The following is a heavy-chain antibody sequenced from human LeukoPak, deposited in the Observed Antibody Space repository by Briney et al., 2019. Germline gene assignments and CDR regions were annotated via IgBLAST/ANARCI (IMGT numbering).Heavy chain of an antibody. V-gene: IGHV4-30-2*01. CDR3: ARDSEALLGGLDY. D-gene: IGHD7-27*01. J-gene: IGHJ4*02. Sequence: SETLSLTCAVSGGSISSGGYSWSWIRQPPGKGLEWIGYIYHSGSTYYNPSLKSRVTISVDRSKNQFSLKLSSVTAADTAVYYCARDSEALLGGLDYWGQGTLVTVSS. CDR2: IYHSGST. CDR1: GGSISSGGYS.